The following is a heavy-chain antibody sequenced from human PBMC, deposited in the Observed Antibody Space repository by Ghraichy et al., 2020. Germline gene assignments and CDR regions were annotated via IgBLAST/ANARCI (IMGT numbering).Heavy chain of an antibody. Sequence: SQTLSLTCAISGDSVSSNSAAWNWIRQSPSRGLEWLGRTYYRSKWYNDYAVSVKSRITINPDTSKNQFSLQLNSVTPEDTAVYYCARDRSLTGTNYYYYYGMDVWGQGTTVTVSS. CDR3: ARDRSLTGTNYYYYYGMDV. CDR2: TYYRSKWYN. D-gene: IGHD1-20*01. CDR1: GDSVSSNSAA. J-gene: IGHJ6*02. V-gene: IGHV6-1*01.